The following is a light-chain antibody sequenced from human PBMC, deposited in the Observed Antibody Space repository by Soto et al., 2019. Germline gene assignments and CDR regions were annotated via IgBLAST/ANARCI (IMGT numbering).Light chain of an antibody. CDR1: QSINTY. J-gene: IGKJ2*01. V-gene: IGKV1-39*01. CDR3: QQSYSSPYT. CDR2: AAS. Sequence: DIPMTQSPSSLSASVGERVTITCRATQSINTYLNWYQQKPGIAPNLLIYAASSLRSGVPSRFSGSGSGTDFTLTISSLQPEDFATYYCQQSYSSPYTFGQGTNLYIK.